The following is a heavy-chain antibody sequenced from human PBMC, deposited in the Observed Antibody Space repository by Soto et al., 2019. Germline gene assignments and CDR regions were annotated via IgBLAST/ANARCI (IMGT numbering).Heavy chain of an antibody. Sequence: SETLSLTCTVSGGSISSYYWGWIRQPPGKGLEWIGYIYYSGSTNYNPSIKSRVTISVDTSKNQFSLKLSSVTAADTAVYYCARGVLVPAARPPDGWFDPWGQGTLVTVSS. CDR3: ARGVLVPAARPPDGWFDP. CDR1: GGSISSYY. V-gene: IGHV4-59*08. CDR2: IYYSGST. J-gene: IGHJ5*02. D-gene: IGHD2-2*02.